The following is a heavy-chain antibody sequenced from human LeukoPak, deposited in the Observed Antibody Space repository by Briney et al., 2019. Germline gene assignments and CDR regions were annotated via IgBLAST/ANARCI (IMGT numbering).Heavy chain of an antibody. Sequence: GGSLRLSCAASEFTFSSYWMHWVRQAPGKGLVWVSRINSDGSSTSYADSVKGRFTISRDNAKNTLYLQMNSLRAEDTAVYYCARGGYDYGDYYWGQGTLVTVSS. CDR3: ARGGYDYGDYY. CDR2: INSDGSST. CDR1: EFTFSSYW. V-gene: IGHV3-74*01. J-gene: IGHJ4*02. D-gene: IGHD4-17*01.